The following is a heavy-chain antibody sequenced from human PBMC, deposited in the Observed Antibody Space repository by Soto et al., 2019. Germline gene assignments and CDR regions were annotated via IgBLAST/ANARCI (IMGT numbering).Heavy chain of an antibody. J-gene: IGHJ4*02. V-gene: IGHV3-30*18. Sequence: SLRLSCAASGFTFSSFGMHWVRQAPGKGLEWVAVISYDGSNKYYADSVKGRFTISRDNSKNTLYLQMNSLRAEDTAVYYCAKDPYYGSGSYIFDYWGQGTLVTVSS. D-gene: IGHD3-10*01. CDR2: ISYDGSNK. CDR1: GFTFSSFG. CDR3: AKDPYYGSGSYIFDY.